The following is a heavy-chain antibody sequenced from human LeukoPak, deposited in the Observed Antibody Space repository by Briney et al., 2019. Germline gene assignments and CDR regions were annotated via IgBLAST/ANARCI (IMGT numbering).Heavy chain of an antibody. CDR1: GFTFSSYG. Sequence: GGSLRLSCVASGFTFSSYGMHWVRQAPGKGLEWVAFIRYDGSNKYYADSVKGRFTISRDNFKNTLYLQMNSLRAEDTAVYYCAKDSSTYYYGSGSYGGSVDYWGQGTLVTVSS. D-gene: IGHD3-10*01. CDR3: AKDSSTYYYGSGSYGGSVDY. CDR2: IRYDGSNK. V-gene: IGHV3-30*02. J-gene: IGHJ4*02.